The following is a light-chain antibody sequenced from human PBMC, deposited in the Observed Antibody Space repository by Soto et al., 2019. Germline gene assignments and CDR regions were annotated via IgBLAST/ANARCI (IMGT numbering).Light chain of an antibody. J-gene: IGKJ2*01. V-gene: IGKV1-17*01. Sequence: DIQMTQYPSSLSASVGDRVTITCRASQGISSLLGWYQQKPGKAPKRLIYAASSLQGGVPSRFSGSGSGTEFTLTISSLQPEDFATYYCLQHSNYPYSFGQGTKLEIK. CDR3: LQHSNYPYS. CDR1: QGISSL. CDR2: AAS.